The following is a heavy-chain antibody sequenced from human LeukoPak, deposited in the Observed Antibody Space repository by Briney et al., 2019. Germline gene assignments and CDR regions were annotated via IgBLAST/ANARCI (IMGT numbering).Heavy chain of an antibody. CDR1: GFTFSSYG. J-gene: IGHJ4*02. CDR3: VRDFGSGYYLDY. Sequence: GGSLRLSCAASGFTFSSYGMHWVRQAPGKGLEWVAVISYDGSNKYYADSVKGRFTISRDNSKNTLYLQMSSLRAEDTAVLYCVRDFGSGYYLDYWGQGTLVTVSS. CDR2: ISYDGSNK. D-gene: IGHD3-10*01. V-gene: IGHV3-30*03.